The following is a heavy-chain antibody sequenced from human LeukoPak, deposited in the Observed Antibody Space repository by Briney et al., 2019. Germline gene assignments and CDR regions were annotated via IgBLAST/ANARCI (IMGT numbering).Heavy chain of an antibody. J-gene: IGHJ6*02. Sequence: SETLSLTCAVYGGSFSGNFWSWIRQPPGKGLEWIGEINHRGGTNYNPSLKSRVTISVDTSKNQFSLKLSSVTAADTAVYYCARHWNYDDFWSGYYTRYYYGMDVWGQGTTVTVSS. CDR2: INHRGGT. D-gene: IGHD3-3*01. CDR3: ARHWNYDDFWSGYYTRYYYGMDV. V-gene: IGHV4-34*01. CDR1: GGSFSGNF.